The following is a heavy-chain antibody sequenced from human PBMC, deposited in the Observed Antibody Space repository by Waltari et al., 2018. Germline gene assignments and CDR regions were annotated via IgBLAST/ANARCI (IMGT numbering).Heavy chain of an antibody. CDR1: GGDFHNYA. Sequence: QVLLASSGAAARQPGSSVKVCSKASGGDFHNYATSWARQAPGQGLEWMGRSINPLGNTAYGQNFRDRLRITADKAASTVYMELSSLRSDDTAVYYCASGRDFDIATTYMEVWGKGTAVTIS. CDR3: ASGRDFDIATTYMEV. V-gene: IGHV1-69*04. J-gene: IGHJ6*03. CDR2: SINPLGNT. D-gene: IGHD3-3*01.